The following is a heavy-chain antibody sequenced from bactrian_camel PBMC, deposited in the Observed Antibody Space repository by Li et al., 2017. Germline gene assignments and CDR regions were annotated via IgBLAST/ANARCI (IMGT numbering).Heavy chain of an antibody. CDR2: IDSDGAK. CDR3: TKETEWVGYHEFAVH. Sequence: QVQLVESGGGSVQAGGSLRLSCVSSGYIACTYGISWHRQAPGKEREFVSGIDSDGAKRYSDSVKGRFIISRDNARNTLYLQLNSLKTEDMAMYYCTKETEWVGYHEFAVHWGQGTQVTVS. V-gene: IGHV3S53*01. D-gene: IGHD5*01. J-gene: IGHJ4*01. CDR1: GYIACTYG.